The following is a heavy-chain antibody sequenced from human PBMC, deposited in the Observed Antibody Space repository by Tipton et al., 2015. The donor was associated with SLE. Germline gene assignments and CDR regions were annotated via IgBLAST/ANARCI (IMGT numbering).Heavy chain of an antibody. J-gene: IGHJ4*01. V-gene: IGHV4-39*07. D-gene: IGHD1-26*01. CDR1: GGSISSGSYY. CDR3: AIPTVGATGGFDS. Sequence: TLSLTCTVSGGSISSGSYYWSWIRQPAGKGLEWIGSIYYSGSTYYNVPLQSRVTISVDTSKNQFSLRLTSVSAADTAVYYCAIPTVGATGGFDSWGHGTLVIVSS. CDR2: IYYSGST.